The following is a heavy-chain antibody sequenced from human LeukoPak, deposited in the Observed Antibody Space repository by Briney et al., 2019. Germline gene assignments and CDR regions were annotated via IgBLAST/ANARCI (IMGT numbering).Heavy chain of an antibody. Sequence: SQTLSLTCAVSGGSISSGGYSWSWIRQPPGKGLEWIGYIYYSGSTYYNPSLKSRVTISVDTSKNQFSLKLSSVTAADTAVYYCARVGYDFWSGYYYYYYYMDVWGKGTTVTVSS. D-gene: IGHD3-3*01. J-gene: IGHJ6*03. CDR1: GGSISSGGYS. CDR2: IYYSGST. CDR3: ARVGYDFWSGYYYYYYYMDV. V-gene: IGHV4-30-4*07.